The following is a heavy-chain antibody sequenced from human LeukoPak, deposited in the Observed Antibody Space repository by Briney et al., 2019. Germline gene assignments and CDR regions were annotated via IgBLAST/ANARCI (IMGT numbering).Heavy chain of an antibody. CDR2: ISSSSSYI. V-gene: IGHV3-21*01. CDR1: GFTFSSYS. CDR3: ARVNRRDGYKILSPRTLDY. J-gene: IGHJ4*02. Sequence: GGSLRLSCAASGFTFSSYSMNWVRQAPGKGLEWVSSISSSSSYIYYADSVKGRFTISRDNAKNSLYLQLNSLRAEDTAVYYCARVNRRDGYKILSPRTLDYWGQGTLVTVSS. D-gene: IGHD5-24*01.